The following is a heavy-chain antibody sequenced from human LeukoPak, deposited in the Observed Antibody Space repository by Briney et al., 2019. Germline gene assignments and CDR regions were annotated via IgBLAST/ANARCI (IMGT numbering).Heavy chain of an antibody. CDR1: GGSISSSTSY. D-gene: IGHD3-10*01. CDR2: ISYSGTT. V-gene: IGHV4-39*01. Sequence: SETLSLTCTVSGGSISSSTSYWGWIRQPPEKGLEWISFISYSGTTFYNPSLKSRVTISVDASKNQLSLKLSSVTAADAAVYYCARQSRGSGSFADSWGQGTLVTVSS. J-gene: IGHJ4*02. CDR3: ARQSRGSGSFADS.